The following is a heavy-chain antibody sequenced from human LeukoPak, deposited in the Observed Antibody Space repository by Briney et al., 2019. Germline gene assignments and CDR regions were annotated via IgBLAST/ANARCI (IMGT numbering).Heavy chain of an antibody. V-gene: IGHV5-51*01. CDR1: GYRFTTSW. D-gene: IGHD5-12*01. CDR3: ARQYSGYDY. CDR2: LYPGDSDT. J-gene: IGHJ4*02. Sequence: GESLKISCKGYGYRFTTSWIGWVRQMPGKGLEWMGRLYPGDSDTRYSPSFQGQVTISADKSISTAYLQWSSLKASDTAMYYCARQYSGYDYWGQGTLVTVSS.